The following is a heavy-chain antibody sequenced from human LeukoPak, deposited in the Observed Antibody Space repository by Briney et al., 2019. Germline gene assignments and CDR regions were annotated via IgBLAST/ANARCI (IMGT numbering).Heavy chain of an antibody. V-gene: IGHV3-74*01. J-gene: IGHJ6*02. CDR1: GFNLRTYW. CDR2: INGEGSRI. CDR3: ARDPGYYYYGMDV. Sequence: HPGGSLRLSCAVTGFNLRTYWIHWVRHSPGRGLEWVARINGEGSRISYADSVRGRFTISRDNAKNTAYLQMNSLRAEDTALYYCARDPGYYYYGMDVWGQGTTVVVSS.